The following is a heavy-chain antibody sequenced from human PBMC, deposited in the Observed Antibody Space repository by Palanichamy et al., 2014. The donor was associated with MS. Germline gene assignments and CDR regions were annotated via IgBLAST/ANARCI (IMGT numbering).Heavy chain of an antibody. CDR3: ARDPSEGLGFGENGYGMDV. V-gene: IGHV3-33*01. Sequence: LVESGGGVVQPGRSLRLSCAASGFSFSTYGIHWVRQAPGKGLDWVAVIWYDGRNKYYADSVKGRFTISRDNSKNTVYLQMNGLRDEDTAVYYCARDPSEGLGFGENGYGMDVWGQGTTVSVSS. CDR2: IWYDGRNK. CDR1: GFSFSTYG. D-gene: IGHD3-10*01. J-gene: IGHJ6*02.